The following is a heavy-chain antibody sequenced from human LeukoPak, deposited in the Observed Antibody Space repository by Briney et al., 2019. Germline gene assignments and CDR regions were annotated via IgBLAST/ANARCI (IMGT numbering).Heavy chain of an antibody. Sequence: PSETLSLTCTVSGGSISSGGYYWSWIRQHPGKGLEWIGYIYYSGFTYYNPSLKSRVTISLDTSKNQFSLKLSSVTAADTAVYYCAREGDFRNFDYWGQGTLVTVSS. J-gene: IGHJ4*02. D-gene: IGHD2-21*02. V-gene: IGHV4-31*03. CDR2: IYYSGFT. CDR3: AREGDFRNFDY. CDR1: GGSISSGGYY.